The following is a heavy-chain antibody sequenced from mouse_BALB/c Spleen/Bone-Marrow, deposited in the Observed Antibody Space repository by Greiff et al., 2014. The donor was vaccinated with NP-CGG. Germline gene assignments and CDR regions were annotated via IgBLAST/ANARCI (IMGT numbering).Heavy chain of an antibody. CDR3: ARGLQYYAMDY. V-gene: IGHV2-9*02. CDR1: GVLFTRYG. D-gene: IGHD2-4*01. J-gene: IGHJ4*01. Sequence: QVQLQQSGPGLVAPSQSLSITFTVSGVLFTRYGVHWGRQPPGKGLEWLGVIWAGGSTNYNSALMSRLSISKDNSKSQVFLKMNSLQTDDTAMYYCARGLQYYAMDYWGQGTSVTVSS. CDR2: IWAGGST.